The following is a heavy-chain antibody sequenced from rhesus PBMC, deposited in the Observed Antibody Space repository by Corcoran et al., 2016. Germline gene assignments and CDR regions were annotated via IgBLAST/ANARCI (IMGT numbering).Heavy chain of an antibody. J-gene: IGHJ4*01. CDR1: GYTFTDYS. CDR3: ATDRNSRGYFDY. CDR2: VDPEDGEA. D-gene: IGHD1-1-1*01. V-gene: IGHV1-111*01. Sequence: EVQLVQSGAEVKQPGASVNISCKASGYTFTDYSLHWLRQAPGKGLEWMGRVDPEDGEADYEQKFQDRVTITRDTSTDTAYMELSSLRSEDTAVYYCATDRNSRGYFDYWGQGVLVTVSS.